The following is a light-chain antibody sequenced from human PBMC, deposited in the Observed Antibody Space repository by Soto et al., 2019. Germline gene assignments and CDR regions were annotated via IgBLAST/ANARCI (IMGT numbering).Light chain of an antibody. J-gene: IGKJ1*01. CDR3: QQYGSSWWT. V-gene: IGKV3-20*01. Sequence: EIVLTQSPGTLSLSPGERATLSCRASQSVSSNLAWYQQKPGQAPRLLIYGASSRATGIPDRFSGSGSGTDFTLTISRLEPEDFAVYYCQQYGSSWWTFGQGTKVDIK. CDR2: GAS. CDR1: QSVSSN.